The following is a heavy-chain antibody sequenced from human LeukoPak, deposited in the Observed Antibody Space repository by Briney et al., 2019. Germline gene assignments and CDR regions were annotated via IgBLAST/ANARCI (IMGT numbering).Heavy chain of an antibody. CDR1: GGSISSGDYY. V-gene: IGHV4-30-4*01. Sequence: PSQTLSLTCTVSGGSISSGDYYWSWIRQPPGKGLEWIAYMYYSGSTYYNPSLKSRVTMSADTSKNQLSLKLSSVTPADTAVYYCPRPYYYDSRIDPWGQGILVTVSS. CDR3: PRPYYYDSRIDP. J-gene: IGHJ5*02. D-gene: IGHD3-22*01. CDR2: MYYSGST.